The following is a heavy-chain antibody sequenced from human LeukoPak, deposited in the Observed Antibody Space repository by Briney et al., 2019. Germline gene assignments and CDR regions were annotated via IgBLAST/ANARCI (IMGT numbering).Heavy chain of an antibody. D-gene: IGHD2-15*01. Sequence: SETLSLTCAVYGGSFSGYYWSWIRQPPGKGLEWIGEINHSGGTDYSPSLKSRATISVDTFKNQLSLKLSSVTAADTAVYYCARHASSGGCGSGDSCYREEEWFDPWGQGTLVTVSS. CDR1: GGSFSGYY. V-gene: IGHV4-34*01. J-gene: IGHJ5*02. CDR3: ARHASSGGCGSGDSCYREEEWFDP. CDR2: INHSGGT.